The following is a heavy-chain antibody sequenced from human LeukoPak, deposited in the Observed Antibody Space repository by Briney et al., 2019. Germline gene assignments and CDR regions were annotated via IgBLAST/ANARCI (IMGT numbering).Heavy chain of an antibody. D-gene: IGHD6-13*01. J-gene: IGHJ4*02. V-gene: IGHV4-38-2*02. CDR3: ARDRRGSWSDFDY. Sequence: PSETLSLTCTVSGGSISSGYYWGWIRQPPGKGLEWIGSIYHSGSTYHNPSLKSRVTISVDTSKNQFSLKLSSVTAADTAVYYCARDRRGSWSDFDYWGQGTLVTVSS. CDR1: GGSISSGYY. CDR2: IYHSGST.